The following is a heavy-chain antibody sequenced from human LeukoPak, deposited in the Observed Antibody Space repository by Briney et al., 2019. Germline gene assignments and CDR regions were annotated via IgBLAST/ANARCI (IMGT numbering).Heavy chain of an antibody. CDR1: GFTVSNNY. V-gene: IGHV3-66*01. CDR2: IYSGGST. J-gene: IGHJ4*02. Sequence: GGSLRLSCAASGFTVSNNYMSWVRQAPGKGLVWVSSIYSGGSTYYTDSVKGRFTISRDNSKNTLYLQMDSLRAEDTAVYYCARDLAGYNSFDYWGQGTLVTVSS. D-gene: IGHD5-24*01. CDR3: ARDLAGYNSFDY.